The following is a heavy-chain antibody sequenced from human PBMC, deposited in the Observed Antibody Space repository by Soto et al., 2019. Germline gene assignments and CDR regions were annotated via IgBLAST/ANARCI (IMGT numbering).Heavy chain of an antibody. CDR2: IYYSGST. Sequence: SETLSLTCTVSGGSISSSSYYWGWIRQPPGKGLEWIGSIYYSGSTYYNPSLKSRVTISVDTSKNQFSLKLSSVTAADTAVYYCARRRRVTIFGVVINDAFDIWGQGTMVT. CDR3: ARRRRVTIFGVVINDAFDI. D-gene: IGHD3-3*01. J-gene: IGHJ3*02. CDR1: GGSISSSSYY. V-gene: IGHV4-39*01.